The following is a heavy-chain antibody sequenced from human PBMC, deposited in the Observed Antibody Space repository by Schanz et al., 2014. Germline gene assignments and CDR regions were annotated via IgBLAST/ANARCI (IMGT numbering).Heavy chain of an antibody. CDR3: ARDLISSGWYG. CDR2: INSDGTTT. D-gene: IGHD6-19*01. J-gene: IGHJ4*02. V-gene: IGHV3-74*01. Sequence: EVQLVESGGGVVQPGGSLRLSCAASGFTFSTYWMHWVRQAPGKGLVWVSHINSDGTTTTYADSVKGRFTISRDNAENTLYLQMNSLRVEDTAVYYCARDLISSGWYGWGQGTLVTVSS. CDR1: GFTFSTYW.